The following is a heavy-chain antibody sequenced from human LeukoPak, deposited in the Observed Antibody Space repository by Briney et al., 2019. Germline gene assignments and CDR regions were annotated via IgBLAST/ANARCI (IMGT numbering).Heavy chain of an antibody. V-gene: IGHV3-30*02. CDR1: GFTFSTYG. CDR3: AKDSPKQLLRYLDY. CDR2: VRYDGSKI. D-gene: IGHD1-1*01. J-gene: IGHJ4*02. Sequence: GRSLRLSCAASGFTFSTYGMYWVRQAPGKGLEWVAFVRYDGSKIYYAESVKGRFTLSRDISKNTLYLQMNSLRAEDTAVYYCAKDSPKQLLRYLDYWGQGTLVTVSS.